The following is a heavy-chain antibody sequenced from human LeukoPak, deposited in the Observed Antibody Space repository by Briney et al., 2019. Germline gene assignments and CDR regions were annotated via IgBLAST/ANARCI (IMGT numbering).Heavy chain of an antibody. CDR3: ARDRRYHDAHYFDY. D-gene: IGHD1-1*01. CDR1: VGSISSYY. CDR2: IYYSGST. J-gene: IGHJ4*02. V-gene: IGHV4-59*01. Sequence: SETLSLTRTVSVGSISSYYWSWIRQPPGKGLEWIGYIYYSGSTNYNPSLKSRVTISVDTSKNQFSLKLSSVTAADTAVYYCARDRRYHDAHYFDYWGQGTLVTVSS.